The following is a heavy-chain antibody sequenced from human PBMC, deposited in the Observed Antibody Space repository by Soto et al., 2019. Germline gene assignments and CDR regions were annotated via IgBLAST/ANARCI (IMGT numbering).Heavy chain of an antibody. Sequence: EVQLVESGGGLVQPGGSLRLSCAASGFNLGSYWMHWVRQAPGKGLVWVSRINDYGTTINYAESVEGRFTISRDDAKSEVYLQMNNLRAEYTAVYYCARGGLDPFDYWGQGALVTVSS. CDR2: INDYGTTI. D-gene: IGHD1-1*01. J-gene: IGHJ4*02. CDR3: ARGGLDPFDY. CDR1: GFNLGSYW. V-gene: IGHV3-74*01.